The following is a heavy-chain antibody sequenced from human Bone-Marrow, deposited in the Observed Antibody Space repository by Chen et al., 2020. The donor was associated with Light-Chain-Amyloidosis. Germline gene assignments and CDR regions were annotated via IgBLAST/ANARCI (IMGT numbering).Heavy chain of an antibody. D-gene: IGHD4-17*01. V-gene: IGHV1-2*04. CDR3: ARGEVTTSFYYYGMDV. CDR1: GYTSTGYY. Sequence: QVQLVQSGAEVKKPGASVKVPCKASGYTSTGYYITWVRQAPGQGLEWMGWINPNSGGTNYAQKFQGWVTMTRDTSISTAYMELSRLRSDDTAVYYCARGEVTTSFYYYGMDVWGQGTTVTVSS. J-gene: IGHJ6*02. CDR2: INPNSGGT.